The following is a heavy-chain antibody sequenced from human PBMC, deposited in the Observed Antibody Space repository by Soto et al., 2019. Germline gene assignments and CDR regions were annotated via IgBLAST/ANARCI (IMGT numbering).Heavy chain of an antibody. CDR3: AKDPDRVRLLGAFDI. CDR1: GFPFSSYG. Sequence: GGSLRLSCAASGFPFSSYGMHWVRQAPGKGLEWVAVISYDGSNKYYADSVKGRFTISRDNSKNTLYLQMNSLRAEDTAVYYCAKDPDRVRLLGAFDIWGQGTMVTVSS. CDR2: ISYDGSNK. J-gene: IGHJ3*02. V-gene: IGHV3-30*18. D-gene: IGHD3-3*01.